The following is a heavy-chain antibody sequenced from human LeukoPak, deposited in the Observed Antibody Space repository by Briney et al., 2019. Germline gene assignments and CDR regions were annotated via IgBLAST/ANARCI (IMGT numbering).Heavy chain of an antibody. V-gene: IGHV3-23*01. D-gene: IGHD6-13*01. CDR2: ISGGGAKT. Sequence: GGSLRLSCAASGFTFSSYVMSWVRRAPGKGLESVSGISGGGAKTYNADSVKGRFTISRDNSKNTMYLQMNSLRAEDTAVYYCAKGGDSNSWYYFNYWGQGTLVTVSS. CDR1: GFTFSSYV. J-gene: IGHJ4*02. CDR3: AKGGDSNSWYYFNY.